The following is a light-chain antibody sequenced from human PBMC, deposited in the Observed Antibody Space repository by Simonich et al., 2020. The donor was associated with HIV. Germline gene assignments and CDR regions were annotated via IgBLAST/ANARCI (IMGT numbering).Light chain of an antibody. CDR2: GAS. CDR1: QSVSTN. V-gene: IGKV3-20*01. Sequence: KVMTQSPATLSVSPGETATLSCRASQSVSTNLAWYQQKPGQAPRLLIYGASSRATGIPDRFSGSGSGTDFIFTISRLEPEDFAVYYCQQYGSSPRTFGQGTKVEIK. CDR3: QQYGSSPRT. J-gene: IGKJ1*01.